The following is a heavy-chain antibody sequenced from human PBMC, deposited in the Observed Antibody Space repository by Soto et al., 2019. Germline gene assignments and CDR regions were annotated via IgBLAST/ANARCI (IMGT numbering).Heavy chain of an antibody. D-gene: IGHD7-27*01. V-gene: IGHV4-59*01. CDR3: TRANWYSEY. CDR1: GESISRDS. Sequence: SETLSLTCPVCGESISRDSPSQFRQPPGKGLEWIGYIFYNENTNYNPSLKSRVTMSADTSKNQLSLKLSSVTAADTAVDYCTRANWYSEYWGQGPLVA. CDR2: IFYNENT. J-gene: IGHJ4*02.